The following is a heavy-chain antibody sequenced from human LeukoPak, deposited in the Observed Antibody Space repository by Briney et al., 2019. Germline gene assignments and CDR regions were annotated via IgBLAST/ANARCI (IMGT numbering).Heavy chain of an antibody. CDR1: GFIFTSYW. V-gene: IGHV3-7*01. J-gene: IGHJ4*02. Sequence: GGSLRLSCAASGFIFTSYWMTWVRQAPGKGLEWVANIKQGGSEKYYVDSVRGRFTISRDNAENSVFLQMNSLRAEDTAVYYCARDRGSGWYYTFDYWGQGALVTVSS. D-gene: IGHD6-19*01. CDR2: IKQGGSEK. CDR3: ARDRGSGWYYTFDY.